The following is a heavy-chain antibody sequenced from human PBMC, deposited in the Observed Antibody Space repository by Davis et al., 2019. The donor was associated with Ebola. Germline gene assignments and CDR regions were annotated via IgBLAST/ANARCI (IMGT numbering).Heavy chain of an antibody. V-gene: IGHV3-23*01. CDR1: GFTFSNYV. CDR3: ARGYYDSTGNRYFDF. D-gene: IGHD3-22*01. Sequence: GESLKISCAASGFTFSNYVMSWVRQAPGKGLEWVSAISGSGGSTYYADSVKGRFTISRHNSKNTLYLQINSLRAEDTAVYYCARGYYDSTGNRYFDFWGRGTLVTVSS. J-gene: IGHJ2*01. CDR2: ISGSGGST.